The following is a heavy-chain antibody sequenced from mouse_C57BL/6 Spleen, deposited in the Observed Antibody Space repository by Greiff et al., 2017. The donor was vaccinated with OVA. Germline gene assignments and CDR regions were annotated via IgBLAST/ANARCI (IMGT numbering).Heavy chain of an antibody. CDR1: GYTFTDYY. Sequence: VQLQQSGPELVKPGASVKISCKASGYTFTDYYMNWVKQSHGKSLEWIGDINPNNGGTSYNQKFKGKATLTVDKSSSTAYMELRSLTSEDSAVYYCARIFITTVVARYFDVWGTGTTVTVSS. V-gene: IGHV1-26*01. CDR2: INPNNGGT. D-gene: IGHD1-1*01. J-gene: IGHJ1*03. CDR3: ARIFITTVVARYFDV.